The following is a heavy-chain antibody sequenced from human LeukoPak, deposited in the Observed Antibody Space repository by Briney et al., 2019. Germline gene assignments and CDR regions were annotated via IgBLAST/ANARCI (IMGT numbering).Heavy chain of an antibody. D-gene: IGHD2-2*02. CDR1: GFTFSTYG. V-gene: IGHV3-21*01. CDR2: ISSSGSYI. J-gene: IGHJ4*02. Sequence: GGSLRPSCAASGFTFSTYGMNWVRQTPGKGLEWVSSISSSGSYIYYADSVEGRFTISRDNAKNSLYLQMNSLRAEDTAVYYCVRGEIGYCSSTSCYIFDYWGQGTLVTVSS. CDR3: VRGEIGYCSSTSCYIFDY.